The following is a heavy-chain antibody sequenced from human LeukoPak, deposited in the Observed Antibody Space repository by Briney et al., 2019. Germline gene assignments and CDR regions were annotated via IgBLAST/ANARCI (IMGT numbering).Heavy chain of an antibody. D-gene: IGHD6-19*01. CDR2: IYTSGST. Sequence: SQTLSLTCTASGCSISSGSYYWSWIRQPAGKGLEWIGRIYTSGSTNYNPSLKSRVTISVDTSKNQFSLKLSSVTAADTAVYYCARGRAVAGTDYYYYGMDVWGQGTTVTVSS. CDR3: ARGRAVAGTDYYYYGMDV. V-gene: IGHV4-61*02. CDR1: GCSISSGSYY. J-gene: IGHJ6*02.